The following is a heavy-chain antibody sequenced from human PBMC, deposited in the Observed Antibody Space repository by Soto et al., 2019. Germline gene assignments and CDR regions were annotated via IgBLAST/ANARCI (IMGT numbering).Heavy chain of an antibody. Sequence: QVQLQESGPGLVKPSETLSLTCTVSGGSISTYFWNWLRQPPGKGLEWIAYISNSGRISYNPSLNRRVTISVDATKNQFSLNLSSVTAEDTAVYYCARDRIAADGTEVAFDFWGQGTMATVSS. D-gene: IGHD6-13*01. CDR1: GGSISTYF. J-gene: IGHJ3*01. CDR2: ISNSGRI. V-gene: IGHV4-59*01. CDR3: ARDRIAADGTEVAFDF.